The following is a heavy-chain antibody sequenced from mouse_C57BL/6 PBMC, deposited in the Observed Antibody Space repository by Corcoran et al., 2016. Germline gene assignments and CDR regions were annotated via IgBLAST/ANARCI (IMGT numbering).Heavy chain of an antibody. CDR1: GYTFTTYG. Sequence: QIQLVQSGPELKKPGETVKISCKASGYTFTTYGMSWVKQAPGKGLKWMGWINTYSGVPTYADDFKGRFAFSLETSASTAYLQINNLKNEDTATYFCARFPDGYYPYYFDYWGQGTTLTVSS. V-gene: IGHV9-3*01. CDR2: INTYSGVP. J-gene: IGHJ2*01. D-gene: IGHD2-3*01. CDR3: ARFPDGYYPYYFDY.